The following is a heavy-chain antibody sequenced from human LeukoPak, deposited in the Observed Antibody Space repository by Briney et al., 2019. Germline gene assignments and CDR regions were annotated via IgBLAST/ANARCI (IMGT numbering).Heavy chain of an antibody. CDR3: ARVTGYSTSDAFDI. CDR1: GGSISSYY. V-gene: IGHV4-59*08. D-gene: IGHD5-18*01. J-gene: IGHJ3*02. Sequence: SETLSLTCTVSGGSISSYYWSWIRQPPGKGLEWIGYIYYSGSTNYNPSLKSRVTISVDTSKNQFSLKLSSVTAADTAVYYCARVTGYSTSDAFDIWGQGTMVTVSS. CDR2: IYYSGST.